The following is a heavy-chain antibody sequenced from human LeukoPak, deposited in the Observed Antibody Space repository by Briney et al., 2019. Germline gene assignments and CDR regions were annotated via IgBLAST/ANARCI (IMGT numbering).Heavy chain of an antibody. D-gene: IGHD3-16*01. CDR3: ARVSRAVMMILR. J-gene: IGHJ4*02. V-gene: IGHV4-39*07. CDR1: GDSISSSSYY. Sequence: SETLSLTCTVSGDSISSSSYYWGWIRQPPGKGLEWIGQIFQTGSTYYNPSLRSRLTISLDTSKNHFSLKLNSATAADTAVYYCARVSRAVMMILRWGQGTLVTVSS. CDR2: IFQTGST.